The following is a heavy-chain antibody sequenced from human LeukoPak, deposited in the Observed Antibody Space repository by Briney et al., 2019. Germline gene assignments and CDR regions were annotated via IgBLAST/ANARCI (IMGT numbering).Heavy chain of an antibody. CDR3: AKGMFYYASASSDY. J-gene: IGHJ4*02. CDR1: GFIFSNYA. D-gene: IGHD3-10*01. V-gene: IGHV3-23*01. CDR2: ISDSGSKT. Sequence: GGSLRLSCAASGFIFSNYAMSWVRQAPGKGLECVSGISDSGSKTHYADSVKGRFTISRDNSKNTLYLQMNSPGAEDTAVYYCAKGMFYYASASSDYWGQGTLVTVSS.